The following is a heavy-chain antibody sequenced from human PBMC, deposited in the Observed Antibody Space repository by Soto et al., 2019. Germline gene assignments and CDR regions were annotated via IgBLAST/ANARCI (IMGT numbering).Heavy chain of an antibody. V-gene: IGHV1-18*04. CDR3: ARDLVRLWFDP. CDR1: GYTFTSYG. CDR2: ISAHNGNT. D-gene: IGHD3-16*01. Sequence: ASVKVSCKASGYTFTSYGITWVRQAPGQGLELMGWISAHNGNTHYTQDLQGRVTMTTDTSTSTAYMELRSLISDDTAVYYCARDLVRLWFDPWGQGTLVTVSS. J-gene: IGHJ5*02.